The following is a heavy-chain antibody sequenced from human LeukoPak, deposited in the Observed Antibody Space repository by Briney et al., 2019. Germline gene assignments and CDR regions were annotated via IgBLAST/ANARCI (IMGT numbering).Heavy chain of an antibody. D-gene: IGHD4-11*01. CDR2: IWNDGSSQ. J-gene: IGHJ4*02. CDR1: KFTFSHFG. CDR3: AKDAQRGFDYSNSLDN. Sequence: GGCLRVSSAASKFTFSHFGMHWVRQAPGKGLEWVADIWNDGSSQYYAESVKGRFTVSRDNSHNTLHLQRNSLRPEDTAVYYCAKDAQRGFDYSNSLDNWGQGTLVTVSS. V-gene: IGHV3-33*06.